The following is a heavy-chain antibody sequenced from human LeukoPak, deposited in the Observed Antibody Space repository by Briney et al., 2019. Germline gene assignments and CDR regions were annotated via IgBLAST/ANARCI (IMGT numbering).Heavy chain of an antibody. D-gene: IGHD2-15*01. CDR1: GDSISSYY. J-gene: IGHJ3*01. CDR3: ATCNGGSCYSDLDAFDV. V-gene: IGHV4-59*01. Sequence: SETLSLTCTVSGDSISSYYWSWIRQPPGKGLEWIGYIYYSGSTSYSPSLKSRVTISVDTSKNHFSLKLSSVTAADTAVYYCATCNGGSCYSDLDAFDVWGQGTMVTVSS. CDR2: IYYSGST.